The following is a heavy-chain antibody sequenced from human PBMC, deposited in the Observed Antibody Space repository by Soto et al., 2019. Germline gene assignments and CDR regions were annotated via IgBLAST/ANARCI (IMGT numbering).Heavy chain of an antibody. V-gene: IGHV3-23*01. CDR2: ISASGGTT. D-gene: IGHD2-15*01. CDR3: ASRPRYCSGGSCYNDY. J-gene: IGHJ4*02. Sequence: HPGGSLRLSCAASGFTFSSYAMSWVRQAPGKGLEWVSTISASGGTTYYADSVKGRFTISRDNSKNTLYLQMNSLRAEDTAIYYCASRPRYCSGGSCYNDYWGQGTLVTVSS. CDR1: GFTFSSYA.